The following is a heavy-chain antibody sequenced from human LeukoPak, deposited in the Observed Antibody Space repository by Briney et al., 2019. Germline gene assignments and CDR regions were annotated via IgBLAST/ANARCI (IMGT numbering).Heavy chain of an antibody. CDR3: ARGLSSSWQYYFDY. CDR2: INPNSRGT. CDR1: GSTFTGYY. Sequence: ASVKVSCKASGSTFTGYYMHWVRQAPGQGLEWMGWINPNSRGTNYAQKFQGRVTITRDTSISTAYMALSRLRSDDTAVYYCARGLSSSWQYYFDYWGQGTLVTVSS. J-gene: IGHJ4*02. V-gene: IGHV1-2*02. D-gene: IGHD6-13*01.